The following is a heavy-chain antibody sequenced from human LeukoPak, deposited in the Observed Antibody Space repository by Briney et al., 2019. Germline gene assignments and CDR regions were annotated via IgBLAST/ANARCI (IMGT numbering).Heavy chain of an antibody. CDR1: GFTFSSYA. V-gene: IGHV3-30-3*01. CDR3: ARDSGYIVVVPAAGLPDY. CDR2: ISYDGSNK. Sequence: GRSLRLSCAASGFTFSSYAMHWVRQAPGKGLEWVAVISYDGSNKYYADSVKGRFTISRDNSNYTLYLQMNSLRAEDTAVYYCARDSGYIVVVPAAGLPDYWGQGTLVTVSS. J-gene: IGHJ4*02. D-gene: IGHD2-2*01.